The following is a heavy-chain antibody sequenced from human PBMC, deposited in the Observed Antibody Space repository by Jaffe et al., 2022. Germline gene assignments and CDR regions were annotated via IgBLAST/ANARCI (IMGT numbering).Heavy chain of an antibody. V-gene: IGHV3-9*01. CDR1: GFTFDDYA. CDR2: ISWNSGSI. CDR3: ARQRGGIAVAGFDY. D-gene: IGHD6-19*01. J-gene: IGHJ4*02. Sequence: EVQLVESGGGLVQPGRSLRLSCAASGFTFDDYAMHWVRQAPGKGLEWVSGISWNSGSIGYADSVKGRFTISRDNAKNSLYLQMNSLRAEDTALYYCARQRGGIAVAGFDYWGQGTLVTVSS.